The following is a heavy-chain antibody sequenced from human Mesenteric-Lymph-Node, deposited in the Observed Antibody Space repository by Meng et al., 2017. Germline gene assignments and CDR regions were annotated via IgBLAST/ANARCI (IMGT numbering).Heavy chain of an antibody. Sequence: GESLKIPCAASGFTFSDHYMDRLRQAPGKGLEWVGRIGKRANSYTTQYAASVKGRFTISRDDSNNSLYLQMNSLESEDTAVYYCARVSHGGTSAYWGQGTLVTVSS. D-gene: IGHD2-15*01. J-gene: IGHJ4*02. CDR2: IGKRANSYTT. CDR3: ARVSHGGTSAY. V-gene: IGHV3-72*01. CDR1: GFTFSDHY.